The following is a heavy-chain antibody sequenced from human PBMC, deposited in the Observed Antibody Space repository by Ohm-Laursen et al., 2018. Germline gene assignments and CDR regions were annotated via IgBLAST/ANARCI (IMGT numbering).Heavy chain of an antibody. CDR3: ERGHRTYYYGSGRSPGMDV. CDR1: GGSFTGHY. V-gene: IGHV4-59*11. Sequence: GTLSLTCTVSGGSFTGHYWSWIRQPPGKGLEWIGYIYYSGSTNYNPSLKSRVTISVDTSKNQFSLKLSSVTAADTAVYYCERGHRTYYYGSGRSPGMDVWGQGTTVTVSS. D-gene: IGHD3-10*01. J-gene: IGHJ6*02. CDR2: IYYSGST.